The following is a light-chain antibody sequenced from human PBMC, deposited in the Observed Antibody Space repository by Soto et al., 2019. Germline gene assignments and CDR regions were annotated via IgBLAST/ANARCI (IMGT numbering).Light chain of an antibody. Sequence: EIVLTQSPGTLSLSPGERATLSCRASESVRSYLAWYQQKPGQAPRLLIYNASKRATGIPARFSGSGSGTDFTLTVSSLEPEDFAIYYCQQRSDWEFTFGPGTKV. J-gene: IGKJ3*01. CDR2: NAS. V-gene: IGKV3-11*01. CDR3: QQRSDWEFT. CDR1: ESVRSY.